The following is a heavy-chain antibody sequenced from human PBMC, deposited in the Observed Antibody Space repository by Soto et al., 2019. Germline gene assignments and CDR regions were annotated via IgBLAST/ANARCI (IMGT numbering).Heavy chain of an antibody. J-gene: IGHJ5*01. V-gene: IGHV1-69*13. CDR2: IIPIFGTA. CDR1: GGTFSSYA. D-gene: IGHD2-15*01. CDR3: ARDRLDCSGGNDWRSLDDS. Sequence: SVKVSCKASGGTFSSYAISWVRQAPGQGLEWMGGIIPIFGTANYAQKFQGRVTMTADASTSTAYMELSSLRSEDTAVYYCARDRLDCSGGNDWRSLDDSCGQGTLVTVSS.